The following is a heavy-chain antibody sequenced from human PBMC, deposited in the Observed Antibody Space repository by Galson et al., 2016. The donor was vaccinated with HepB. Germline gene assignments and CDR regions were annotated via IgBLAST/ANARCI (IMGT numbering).Heavy chain of an antibody. Sequence: SLRLSCAASGFIFNNYAMHWVRQAPGKGLEWVAVIPDDGSNKYYADSVKGRFTISRDNSKNTLYLQMNSLRAEDTAVFYCARGDFWTGPPSASFSFDYWGQGALVTVSS. V-gene: IGHV3-30-3*01. CDR2: IPDDGSNK. CDR1: GFIFNNYA. CDR3: ARGDFWTGPPSASFSFDY. J-gene: IGHJ4*02. D-gene: IGHD3/OR15-3a*01.